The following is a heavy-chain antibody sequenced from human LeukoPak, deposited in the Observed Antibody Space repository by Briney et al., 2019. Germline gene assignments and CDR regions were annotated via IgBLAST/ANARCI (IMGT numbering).Heavy chain of an antibody. V-gene: IGHV4-34*09. CDR2: INHSGST. J-gene: IGHJ4*02. CDR3: ATLGDSSGYYYLEV. Sequence: PSETLSLTCAVYGGSFSGHYWSWIRQPPGKGLEWIGEINHSGSTYYNPSLKSRVTISVDTSKNQFSLKLSSVTAADTAVYYCATLGDSSGYYYLEVWGQGTLVTVSS. CDR1: GGSFSGHY. D-gene: IGHD3-22*01.